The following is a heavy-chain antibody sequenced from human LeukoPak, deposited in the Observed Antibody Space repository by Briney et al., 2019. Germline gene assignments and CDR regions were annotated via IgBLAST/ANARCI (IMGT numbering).Heavy chain of an antibody. CDR1: GFTFSSYA. V-gene: IGHV3-30*04. Sequence: GRSLRLSCAASGFTFSSYAMHWVRQAPGKGLEWVAVISDDGGNKYNADSVKGRFTTSRDNSKNTLYLRMNSLRAEDTAVYYCARVNESTWDSWYFDLWGRGTLVTVSS. CDR3: ARVNESTWDSWYFDL. CDR2: ISDDGGNK. D-gene: IGHD2-2*01. J-gene: IGHJ2*01.